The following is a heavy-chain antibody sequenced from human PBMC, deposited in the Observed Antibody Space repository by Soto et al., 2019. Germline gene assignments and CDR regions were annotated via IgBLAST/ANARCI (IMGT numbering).Heavy chain of an antibody. D-gene: IGHD1-20*01. Sequence: QVQLVQSGAEVKKPGASVKVSCKASGYTFTSYAMHWVRQAPGQRLEWMGGINAGNGNTKYSQNFQGRGTITRDTSASTAYMELSSMRSEDTAVYYCARSITLAGDYWGQGTLVTVSS. V-gene: IGHV1-3*01. CDR1: GYTFTSYA. CDR3: ARSITLAGDY. CDR2: INAGNGNT. J-gene: IGHJ4*02.